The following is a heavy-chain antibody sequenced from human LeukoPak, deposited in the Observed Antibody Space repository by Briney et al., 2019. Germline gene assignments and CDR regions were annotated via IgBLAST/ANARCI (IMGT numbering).Heavy chain of an antibody. CDR3: ARASMVRGLDY. Sequence: SETLSLTCTVSGASISSYYWSWIRQPPGKGLEWIGYIYYSGSTNYNPSLKSRVTISVDTSKNQFSLKLSSVTAADTAVYYCARASMVRGLDYWGQGTLVTVSS. CDR2: IYYSGST. CDR1: GASISSYY. V-gene: IGHV4-59*01. D-gene: IGHD3-10*01. J-gene: IGHJ4*02.